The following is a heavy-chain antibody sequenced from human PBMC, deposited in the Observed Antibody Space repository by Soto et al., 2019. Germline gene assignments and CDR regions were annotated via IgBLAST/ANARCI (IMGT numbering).Heavy chain of an antibody. V-gene: IGHV1-69*02. CDR2: IIPILGIA. Sequence: QVQLVQSGAEVKKPGSSVKVSCKASGGTFSSYTISWVRQAPGQGLEWMGRIIPILGIANYAQKFQGRVTITAEKSTSTAYMELSSLRSEDTAVYYCARNYGDYDYYFDYWGQGTLVTVSS. D-gene: IGHD4-17*01. J-gene: IGHJ4*02. CDR3: ARNYGDYDYYFDY. CDR1: GGTFSSYT.